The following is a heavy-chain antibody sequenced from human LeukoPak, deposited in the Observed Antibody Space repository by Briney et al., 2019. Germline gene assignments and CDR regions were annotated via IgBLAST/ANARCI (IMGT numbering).Heavy chain of an antibody. J-gene: IGHJ4*02. V-gene: IGHV1-18*01. CDR3: ARDSGFAIPGRRRRFIAAAGTNGHHDY. D-gene: IGHD6-13*01. Sequence: GASVKVSCKASGYTFTSYGISWVRQAPGQGLEWMGWISAYNGNTNYAQKLQGRVTMTTDTSTSTAYMELRSLRSDDTAVYYCARDSGFAIPGRRRRFIAAAGTNGHHDYWGQGTLVTVSS. CDR1: GYTFTSYG. CDR2: ISAYNGNT.